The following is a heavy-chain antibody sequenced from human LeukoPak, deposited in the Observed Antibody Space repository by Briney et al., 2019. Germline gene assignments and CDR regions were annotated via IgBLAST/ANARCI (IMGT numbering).Heavy chain of an antibody. Sequence: GGSLRLSCAASGFTFSSYGMHWVRQAPGKGLEWVAVIWYGGSNKYYADSVKGRFTISRDNPKNTLYLQMNSLRAEDTAVYYCAKGLLDTAMGSYWYFDLWGRGTLVTVSS. CDR2: IWYGGSNK. CDR1: GFTFSSYG. J-gene: IGHJ2*01. V-gene: IGHV3-30*02. CDR3: AKGLLDTAMGSYWYFDL. D-gene: IGHD5-18*01.